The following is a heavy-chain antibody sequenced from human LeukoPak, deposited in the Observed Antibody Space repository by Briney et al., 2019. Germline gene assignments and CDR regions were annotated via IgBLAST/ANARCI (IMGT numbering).Heavy chain of an antibody. Sequence: EASVKVSCKASGGTFSSYAISWVRQAPGQGLEWMGGIIPIFGTANYAQKFQGRVTITADESTSTAYMELSSLRSEDTAVYYCARYKGYCSGGSCYRAFDYWGQGTLVTVSS. V-gene: IGHV1-69*13. CDR1: GGTFSSYA. J-gene: IGHJ4*02. CDR3: ARYKGYCSGGSCYRAFDY. CDR2: IIPIFGTA. D-gene: IGHD2-15*01.